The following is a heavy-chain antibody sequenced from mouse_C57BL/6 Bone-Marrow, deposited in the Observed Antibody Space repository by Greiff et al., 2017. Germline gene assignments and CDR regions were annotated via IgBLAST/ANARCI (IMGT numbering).Heavy chain of an antibody. D-gene: IGHD2-3*01. J-gene: IGHJ3*01. Sequence: QVQLQQSGAELVRPGASVKLSCKASGYTFTDYYINWVQQRPGQGLEWLARIYPGSGTTYYNEMFKGKATLDAEKSYSTAYMQLSSLASEDSAVYFCARAYDGYYLFAYWGQGTLVTVSA. CDR3: ARAYDGYYLFAY. CDR2: IYPGSGTT. V-gene: IGHV1-76*01. CDR1: GYTFTDYY.